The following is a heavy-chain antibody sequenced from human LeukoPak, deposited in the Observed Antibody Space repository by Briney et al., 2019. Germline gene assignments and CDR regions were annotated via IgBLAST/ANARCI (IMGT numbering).Heavy chain of an antibody. CDR1: GFTFSSYG. J-gene: IGHJ4*02. D-gene: IGHD4-17*01. CDR3: AKGGCGDYPFDY. V-gene: IGHV3-23*01. Sequence: GGSLRLSCAASGFTFSSYGMHWVRQAPGKGLEWVSAITGSGGRTYYADSVKGRFTISRDNSKNTLYLQMSSLRAEDTAVYYCAKGGCGDYPFDYWGQGTLVTVSS. CDR2: ITGSGGRT.